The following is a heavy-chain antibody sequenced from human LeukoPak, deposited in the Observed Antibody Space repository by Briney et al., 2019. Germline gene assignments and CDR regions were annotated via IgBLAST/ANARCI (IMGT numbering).Heavy chain of an antibody. D-gene: IGHD3-22*01. CDR2: ISINRSYM. CDR3: ARAYDSGSSFDY. CDR1: GFTLSSYS. V-gene: IGHV3-21*01. Sequence: PGGSLRLSCAASGFTLSSYSMNWVRQAPGKGLEWVSSISINRSYMYYADSVKGRFTISRDNAKNSLSLQMNSLRAEDTVVYYCARAYDSGSSFDYWGQGTLVTVSS. J-gene: IGHJ4*02.